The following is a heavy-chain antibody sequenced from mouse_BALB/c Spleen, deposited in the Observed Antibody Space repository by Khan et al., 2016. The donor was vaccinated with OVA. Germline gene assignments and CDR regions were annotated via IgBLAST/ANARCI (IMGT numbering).Heavy chain of an antibody. J-gene: IGHJ2*01. CDR2: ISYSGNT. V-gene: IGHV3-2*02. CDR1: GYTFTSYYV. Sequence: EVQLQESGPGLVKPSQSLSLSCTATGYTFTSYYVWYWIRQFPGNKLEWLGFISYSGNTNYNPSLKSRFSITRDTSKNQFFLQMNYVTTEDTATYYCARICGGDFDYWGQGTTLTVSS. CDR3: ARICGGDFDY.